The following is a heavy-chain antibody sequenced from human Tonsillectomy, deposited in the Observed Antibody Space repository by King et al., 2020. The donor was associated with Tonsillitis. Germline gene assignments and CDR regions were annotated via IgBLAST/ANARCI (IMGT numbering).Heavy chain of an antibody. J-gene: IGHJ4*02. V-gene: IGHV3-30*03. D-gene: IGHD6-13*01. CDR3: ALGYNSSGR. CDR2: ISYDGSDK. CDR1: GLSFGSFG. Sequence: VQLVESGGGVVQPGKSLRLSCAGSGLSFGSFGMHWVRQAPGKGLEWVAVISYDGSDKYYADSVKGRFTISRDNSKTTLYLQMNSLRAEDTAVYYCALGYNSSGRWGQGTLVTVSS.